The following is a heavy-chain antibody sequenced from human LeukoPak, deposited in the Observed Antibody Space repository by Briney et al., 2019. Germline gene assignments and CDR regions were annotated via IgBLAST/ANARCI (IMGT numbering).Heavy chain of an antibody. CDR1: GVSINSNYHY. J-gene: IGHJ6*03. Sequence: IPSETLSLTCTVSGVSINSNYHYWGWIRQTPGKGLEWIGTINYSGRTYYNSPLRGRVTISIDTSKSQFSLRLTSMTAADTAVYYCGRHFTPVEWLSRYYYYFYYMDVWGQGTTVTVSS. D-gene: IGHD3-3*01. V-gene: IGHV4-39*01. CDR2: INYSGRT. CDR3: GRHFTPVEWLSRYYYYFYYMDV.